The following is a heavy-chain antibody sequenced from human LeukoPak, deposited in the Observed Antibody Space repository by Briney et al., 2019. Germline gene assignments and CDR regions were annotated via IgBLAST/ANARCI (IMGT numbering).Heavy chain of an antibody. D-gene: IGHD3-16*02. CDR1: GFTFSSYG. CDR3: ASRYDYVWGSYRPLDY. Sequence: PGGSLRLSCAASGFTFSSYGMHWVRQAPGKGLEWVAVISYDGSNKYYADSVKGRFTISRDNSKNTLYLQMNSLRAEDTAVYYCASRYDYVWGSYRPLDYWGQGTLVTVSS. CDR2: ISYDGSNK. J-gene: IGHJ4*02. V-gene: IGHV3-30*03.